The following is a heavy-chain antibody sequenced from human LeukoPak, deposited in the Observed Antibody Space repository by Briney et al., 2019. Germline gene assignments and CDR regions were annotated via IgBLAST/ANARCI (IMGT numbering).Heavy chain of an antibody. J-gene: IGHJ6*03. CDR2: IWYDGSNK. D-gene: IGHD7-27*01. V-gene: IGHV3-33*01. Sequence: GGSLRLSCAASGFTFSSYGMHWVRQAPGKGLEWVAVIWYDGSNKYYADSVKGRFTISRDNSKNTLYLQMNSLRAEDTAVYYCASSPLTGTRGDYYYYMDVWGKGTTVTVSS. CDR3: ASSPLTGTRGDYYYYMDV. CDR1: GFTFSSYG.